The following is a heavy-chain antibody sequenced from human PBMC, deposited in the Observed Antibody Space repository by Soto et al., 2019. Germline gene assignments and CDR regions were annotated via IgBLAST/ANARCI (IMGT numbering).Heavy chain of an antibody. CDR1: GFTFSNFD. CDR2: IGAARDP. Sequence: EVQLVESGGGLVQPGESLRLSCATSGFTFSNFDMHWVRQVPGKGLEWVSAIGAARDPYYLGSVKGRFTISRENAKNSVYLQMNDLGAGDSAVYYCARAYTGRLPRRADYYYAMGVWGQGTTVTVSS. CDR3: ARAYTGRLPRRADYYYAMGV. V-gene: IGHV3-13*05. D-gene: IGHD2-2*02. J-gene: IGHJ6*02.